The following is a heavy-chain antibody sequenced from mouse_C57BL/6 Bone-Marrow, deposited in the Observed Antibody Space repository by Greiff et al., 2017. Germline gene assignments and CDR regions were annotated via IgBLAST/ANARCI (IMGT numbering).Heavy chain of an antibody. CDR1: GYTFTSYW. Sequence: QVQLQQPGAELVKPGASVKLSCKASGYTFTSYWLHWVKQRPGQGLEWIGMIHPNSGSTNYNEKFKIQATLTVDKSSSTAYMQLSSLTSENSAVYYCRREQNVDYAMDYWGQGTSGTVSS. V-gene: IGHV1-64*01. CDR3: RREQNVDYAMDY. CDR2: IHPNSGST. J-gene: IGHJ4*01.